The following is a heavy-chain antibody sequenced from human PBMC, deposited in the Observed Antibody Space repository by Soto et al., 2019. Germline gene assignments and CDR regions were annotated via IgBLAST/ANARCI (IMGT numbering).Heavy chain of an antibody. V-gene: IGHV4-31*03. J-gene: IGHJ5*02. CDR2: IYYSGST. CDR1: GGSISGGGYY. Sequence: PSETLPLTITVCGGSISGGGYYWSCIRQHPWKGLEWIVYIYYSGSTYYNPSLKIRVTISVDTSKNQFSLKLSSVTAAETAVYYCARDCLYSSGWYNWFDPWGQGTLVTVSS. CDR3: ARDCLYSSGWYNWFDP. D-gene: IGHD6-19*01.